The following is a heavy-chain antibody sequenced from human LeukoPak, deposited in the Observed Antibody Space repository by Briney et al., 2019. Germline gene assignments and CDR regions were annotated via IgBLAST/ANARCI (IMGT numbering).Heavy chain of an antibody. V-gene: IGHV4-39*01. D-gene: IGHD4-17*01. J-gene: IGHJ5*02. Sequence: SSETLSLTCTVSGGSISSSSCYWGWIRRPPGKGLEWIGSIYYSGSTYYNPSLKSRVTISVDTSKNQFSLKLSSVTAADTAVYYCATENYGDYKSPNWFDPWGQETLVTVSS. CDR3: ATENYGDYKSPNWFDP. CDR2: IYYSGST. CDR1: GGSISSSSCY.